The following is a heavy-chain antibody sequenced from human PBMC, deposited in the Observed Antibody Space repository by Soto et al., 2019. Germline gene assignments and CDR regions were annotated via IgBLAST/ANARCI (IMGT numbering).Heavy chain of an antibody. Sequence: GGSLRLSCAASGFTFRNYAMHWVRQAPGKGLEWVAVASYDGSDIHYADSVKGRFSISRDDSKNTLSLQMDSLKTEDTALYYCTTDRGIAEAVIFASWGLGTLVTVSS. CDR3: TTDRGIAEAVIFAS. CDR1: GFTFRNYA. CDR2: ASYDGSDI. V-gene: IGHV3-30-3*01. D-gene: IGHD6-13*01. J-gene: IGHJ4*02.